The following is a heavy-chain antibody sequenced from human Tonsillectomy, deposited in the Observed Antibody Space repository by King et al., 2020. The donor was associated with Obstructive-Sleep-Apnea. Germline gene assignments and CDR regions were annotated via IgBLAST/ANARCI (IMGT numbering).Heavy chain of an antibody. Sequence: QLQESGPELVKPSETLSLTCTVSGGSISSNNYWGWIRQPPGKGLEWIGNIYYSGSTYYNPSHKSRVTISVYTSNNQFSLKLNSVTAADTAVFYCARADRDTAMGLFDSWGQGTLVTVSS. CDR2: IYYSGST. D-gene: IGHD5-18*01. J-gene: IGHJ4*02. CDR1: GGSISSNNY. V-gene: IGHV4-39*07. CDR3: ARADRDTAMGLFDS.